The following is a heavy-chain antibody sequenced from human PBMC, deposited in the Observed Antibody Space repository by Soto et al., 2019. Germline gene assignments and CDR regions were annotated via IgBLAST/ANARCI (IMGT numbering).Heavy chain of an antibody. CDR2: IIPRSGTA. V-gene: IGHV1-69*13. CDR3: ANSYGISWYGDF. Sequence: SVKVSCKASGDTSNNYPVTWVRQAPGQGLEWVGGIIPRSGTANYAQKFEGRVTLTADQSTSTAYMELRSLRPEDTAVYYCANSYGISWYGDFWGQGTLVTVSS. CDR1: GDTSNNYP. D-gene: IGHD6-13*01. J-gene: IGHJ4*02.